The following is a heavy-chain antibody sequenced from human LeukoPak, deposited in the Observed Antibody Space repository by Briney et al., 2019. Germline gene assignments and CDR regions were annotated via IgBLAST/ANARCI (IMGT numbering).Heavy chain of an antibody. J-gene: IGHJ6*02. V-gene: IGHV1-2*02. D-gene: IGHD3-3*01. CDR3: ARDLPGITIFGVVLNYYYYGMDV. CDR1: GYTFTGYY. Sequence: ASVKVSCQASGYTFTGYYMHWVRQAPGQGLEWMGWINPNSGGTNYAQKFQGRVTMTRDTSISTAYMELRSLRSDDTAVYYCARDLPGITIFGVVLNYYYYGMDVWGQGTTVTVSS. CDR2: INPNSGGT.